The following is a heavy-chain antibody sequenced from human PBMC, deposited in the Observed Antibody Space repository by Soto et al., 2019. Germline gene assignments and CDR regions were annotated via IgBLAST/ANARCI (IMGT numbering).Heavy chain of an antibody. Sequence: GGSLRLSCAAAGFPFIRSCMICFRQAPGKGLEWVDNIKQDGSEKYYVDSVKGRFTISRDNAKNSLYLQMNSLRAEDTAVYYCARVRTLGYSYDQSFDYWGQGP. CDR3: ARVRTLGYSYDQSFDY. CDR1: GFPFIRSC. CDR2: IKQDGSEK. D-gene: IGHD5-18*01. V-gene: IGHV3-7*01. J-gene: IGHJ4*02.